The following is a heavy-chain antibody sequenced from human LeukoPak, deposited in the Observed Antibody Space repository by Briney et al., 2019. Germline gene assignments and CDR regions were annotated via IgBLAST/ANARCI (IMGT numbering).Heavy chain of an antibody. CDR3: ARDCSSTSCYTFDY. V-gene: IGHV3-21*01. J-gene: IGHJ4*02. Sequence: GGSLRLSCAASGFTFSSYSMNWVRQAPGKGLEWVSSISSSSSYIYYADSVKGRFTISRDNAKNSLYLQMNSLRAEDTAAYYCARDCSSTSCYTFDYWGQGTLVTVSS. CDR2: ISSSSSYI. D-gene: IGHD2-2*02. CDR1: GFTFSSYS.